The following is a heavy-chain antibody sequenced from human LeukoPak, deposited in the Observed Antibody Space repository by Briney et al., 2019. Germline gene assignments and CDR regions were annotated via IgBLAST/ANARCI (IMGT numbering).Heavy chain of an antibody. D-gene: IGHD6-25*01. Sequence: GASVKVSCKASGYTFTGYYMHWVRQAPGQGLEWMGWINPNSGGTNYAQKVQGRVTMTRDTSISTAYMEVSRLKSDDTAVYYCARRAVYYYGMDVWGQGSTVTVSS. J-gene: IGHJ6*02. V-gene: IGHV1-2*02. CDR3: ARRAVYYYGMDV. CDR2: INPNSGGT. CDR1: GYTFTGYY.